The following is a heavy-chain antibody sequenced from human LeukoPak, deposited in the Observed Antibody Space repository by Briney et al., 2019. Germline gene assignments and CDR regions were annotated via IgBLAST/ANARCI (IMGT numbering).Heavy chain of an antibody. V-gene: IGHV4-34*01. CDR1: GGSFSGYY. CDR3: ARARETVAIDY. J-gene: IGHJ4*02. D-gene: IGHD5-12*01. CDR2: INHSGST. Sequence: SETLSLTCAVYGGSFSGYYWSWIRQFPGKGLEWIGEINHSGSTNHNPSVKSRVTLSVDTSKNQFSLKMRSVTAADTAMYYCARARETVAIDYWGQGTPVTVSS.